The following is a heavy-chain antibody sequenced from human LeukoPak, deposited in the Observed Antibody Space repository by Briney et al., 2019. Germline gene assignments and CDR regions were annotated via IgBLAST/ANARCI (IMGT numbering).Heavy chain of an antibody. J-gene: IGHJ6*03. CDR3: ARDLKDYYYYYYMDV. V-gene: IGHV1-46*01. Sequence: ASVKVSRKASGYTFTSYYMHWVRQAPGQGLEWMGIINPSGGSTSYAQKFQGRVTMTRDMSTSTVYMELSSLRSEDTAVYYCARDLKDYYYYYYMDVWGKGTTVTVSS. CDR2: INPSGGST. CDR1: GYTFTSYY.